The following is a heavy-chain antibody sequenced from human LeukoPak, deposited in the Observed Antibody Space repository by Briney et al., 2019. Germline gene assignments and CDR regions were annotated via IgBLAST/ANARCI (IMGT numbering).Heavy chain of an antibody. CDR3: ARGGSGYSYGKIDS. D-gene: IGHD5-18*01. CDR2: ISSSGSTI. V-gene: IGHV3-48*03. J-gene: IGHJ4*02. CDR1: GFTFSSYE. Sequence: GGSLRLSRAASGFTFSSYEMNWVRQAPGKGLEWVSYISSSGSTIYYADSVKGRFTISRDNAKNSLYLQMNSLRDEDTAVYYCARGGSGYSYGKIDSWGQGILVTVSS.